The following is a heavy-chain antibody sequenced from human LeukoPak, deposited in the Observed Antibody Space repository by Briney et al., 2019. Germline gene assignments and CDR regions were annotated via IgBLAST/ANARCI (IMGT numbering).Heavy chain of an antibody. CDR3: ASPFYFDSSGLDAFDI. Sequence: PGGSLRLSCAASGFTFGSYAMHWVRQAPGKGLEWVAVISYDGTNKYYADSVKGRFTIFRDNSKNTLFLQMNSLRAEDTAVYYCASPFYFDSSGLDAFDIWGQGTMVTVSS. J-gene: IGHJ3*02. D-gene: IGHD3-22*01. CDR1: GFTFGSYA. V-gene: IGHV3-30*03. CDR2: ISYDGTNK.